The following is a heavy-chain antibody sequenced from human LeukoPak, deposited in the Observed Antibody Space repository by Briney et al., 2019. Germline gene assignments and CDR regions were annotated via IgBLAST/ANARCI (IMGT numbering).Heavy chain of an antibody. CDR2: ISGSGGDT. V-gene: IGHV3-23*01. D-gene: IGHD6-19*01. Sequence: GGSLRLSCAASGFTFSSYAMSWVRQAPGKGLEWVSAISGSGGDTYSADSVKGRFTISRDNSKNTLYLQMDSLRAEDTAVYYCAKESRFRLAYFDCWGQGTLVTVSS. CDR3: AKESRFRLAYFDC. CDR1: GFTFSSYA. J-gene: IGHJ4*02.